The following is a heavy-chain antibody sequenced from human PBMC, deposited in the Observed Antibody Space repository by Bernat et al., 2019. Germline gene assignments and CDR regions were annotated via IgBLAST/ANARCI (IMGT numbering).Heavy chain of an antibody. V-gene: IGHV3-33*01. CDR3: ARASAGQRPGEQQVVRWFDP. CDR2: IWYDGSKT. D-gene: IGHD6-13*01. Sequence: QVHLVESGGGVVQPGRSLRPSCAASGFTFSSSGMHWVRQAPGKGLEWLAVIWYDGSKTYYADSVKGRFTVSRDNSKNTFYLEMNSLRAEDTAVYYCARASAGQRPGEQQVVRWFDPWGQGPLVTVSP. J-gene: IGHJ5*02. CDR1: GFTFSSSG.